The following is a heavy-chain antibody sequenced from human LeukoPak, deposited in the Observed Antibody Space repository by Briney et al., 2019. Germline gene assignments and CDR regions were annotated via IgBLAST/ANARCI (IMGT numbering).Heavy chain of an antibody. J-gene: IGHJ4*02. Sequence: GASVKVSCKASGYTFTDYYLQWVRQAPGQGFEWMGWINPNSGDTNYAQKFQGRVTMTRDTSISTAHMEMSRLRSDDTAVYYCARANFLYCSSTLCLFDYWGQGTLVTVSS. CDR3: ARANFLYCSSTLCLFDY. D-gene: IGHD2-2*01. CDR1: GYTFTDYY. V-gene: IGHV1-2*02. CDR2: INPNSGDT.